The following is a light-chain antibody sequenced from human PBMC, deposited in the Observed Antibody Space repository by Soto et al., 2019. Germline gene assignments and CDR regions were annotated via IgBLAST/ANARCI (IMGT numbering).Light chain of an antibody. J-gene: IGKJ5*01. CDR1: QSVSNIY. V-gene: IGKV3-20*01. Sequence: ETVLTQSPGTLSLSPGERATLSCRASQSVSNIYLAWYQQKPGQAPRLLIYGASSRATGIPDRFSGSGSGTDFTLTIGGLEPEDFAVYYCQQYGSSPPSVTFGQGTRLEIK. CDR2: GAS. CDR3: QQYGSSPPSVT.